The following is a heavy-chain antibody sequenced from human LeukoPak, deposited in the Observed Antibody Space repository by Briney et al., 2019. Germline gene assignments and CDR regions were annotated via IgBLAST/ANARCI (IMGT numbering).Heavy chain of an antibody. D-gene: IGHD1-26*01. Sequence: SETLSLTCTVSGGSISSYYWSWIRQPPGKGLEWIGYIYYSGSTNYNPSLKSRVTISVDTSKNQFSLNLISVTAADTAVYYCARGRWELHYWGQGTLVTVSS. V-gene: IGHV4-59*01. CDR3: ARGRWELHY. CDR2: IYYSGST. J-gene: IGHJ4*02. CDR1: GGSISSYY.